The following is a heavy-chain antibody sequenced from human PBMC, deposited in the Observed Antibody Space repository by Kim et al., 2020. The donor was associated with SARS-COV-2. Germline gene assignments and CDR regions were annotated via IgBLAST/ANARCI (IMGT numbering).Heavy chain of an antibody. D-gene: IGHD4-17*01. J-gene: IGHJ5*02. CDR2: IFPGDSDT. Sequence: GESLKISCKGSGYSFTNYWIGWVRQMPGKGLELMVIIFPGDSDTRYSPSFQGQVTISADKSINTAYLQCSSLKASDTAIYYCARRRSVTSNRHNRLDPWG. CDR3: ARRRSVTSNRHNRLDP. CDR1: GYSFTNYW. V-gene: IGHV5-51*01.